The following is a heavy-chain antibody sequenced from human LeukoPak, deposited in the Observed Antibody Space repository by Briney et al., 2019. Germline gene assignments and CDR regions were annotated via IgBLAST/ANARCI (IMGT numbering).Heavy chain of an antibody. J-gene: IGHJ4*02. CDR1: GFTFSTYA. V-gene: IGHV3-23*01. D-gene: IGHD3-10*01. CDR2: ISGSGGNT. Sequence: PGGSLRLSCAASGFTFSTYAMSWVRQAPGKGLEWVSAISGSGGNTYYADSVKGRFTISRDNSKNTLNLQMNSLRAEDTAVYYCVKDRTGTYTLDYWGQGTLVTVSS. CDR3: VKDRTGTYTLDY.